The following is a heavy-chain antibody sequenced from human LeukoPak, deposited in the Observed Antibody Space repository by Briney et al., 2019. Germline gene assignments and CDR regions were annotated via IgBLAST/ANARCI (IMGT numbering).Heavy chain of an antibody. V-gene: IGHV3-13*05. J-gene: IGHJ4*02. CDR1: GFTFSNYD. CDR3: ARGRGYSYGLDY. Sequence: GGSLRLSCAASGFTFSNYDMHWVRQATGKGLEWVSAIGTAGDPYYPGSVKGRFTISRENAKNSFYLQMNRLRAGDTAVYYCARGRGYSYGLDYWGQGTLVTVSS. CDR2: IGTAGDP. D-gene: IGHD5-18*01.